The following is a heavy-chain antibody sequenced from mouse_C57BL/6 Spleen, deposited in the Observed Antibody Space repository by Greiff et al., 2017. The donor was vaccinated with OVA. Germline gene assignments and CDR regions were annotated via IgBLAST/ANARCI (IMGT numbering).Heavy chain of an antibody. D-gene: IGHD2-5*01. CDR3: ARYYSNYGGGAMDY. CDR1: GYTFTSYW. Sequence: VQLQQPGAELVRPGSSVKLSCKASGYTFTSYWMHWVKQRPIQGLEWIGNIDPSDSETHYNQKFKDKATLTVDKSSSTAYMQLSSLTSEDSAVYYCARYYSNYGGGAMDYWGQGTSVTVSS. J-gene: IGHJ4*01. CDR2: IDPSDSET. V-gene: IGHV1-52*01.